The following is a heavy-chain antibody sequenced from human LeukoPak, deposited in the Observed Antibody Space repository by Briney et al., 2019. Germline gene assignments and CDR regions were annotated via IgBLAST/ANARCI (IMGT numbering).Heavy chain of an antibody. CDR2: ISWHGSTT. CDR3: AKDIGDSIGYNYFDS. J-gene: IGHJ4*02. Sequence: GGSLRLSCTASGFTFDDYTMHWVRRAPGKGLEWVSVISWHGSTTKYADSVRGRFTISRDNRKNSLSLQMNSLRPEDTALYYCAKDIGDSIGYNYFDSWGQGTLVTVSS. V-gene: IGHV3-43*01. CDR1: GFTFDDYT. D-gene: IGHD3-22*01.